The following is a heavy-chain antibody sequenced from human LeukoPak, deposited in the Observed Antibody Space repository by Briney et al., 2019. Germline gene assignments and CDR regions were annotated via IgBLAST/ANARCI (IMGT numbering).Heavy chain of an antibody. CDR3: ARAPKSRQPTVTAYSFDI. CDR1: GYTFTGYY. V-gene: IGHV1-2*02. CDR2: INPNSGGT. Sequence: ASVKVSCKASGYTFTGYYMHWVRQAPGQGLEWMGWINPNSGGTNYAQKFQGRVTMTRDTSISTAYMELSRLRSDDTAVYYCARAPKSRQPTVTAYSFDIWGQGTMVTVSS. J-gene: IGHJ3*02. D-gene: IGHD4-17*01.